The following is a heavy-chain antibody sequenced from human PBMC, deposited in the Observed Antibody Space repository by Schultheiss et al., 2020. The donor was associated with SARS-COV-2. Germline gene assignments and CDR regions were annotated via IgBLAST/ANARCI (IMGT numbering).Heavy chain of an antibody. D-gene: IGHD6-19*01. CDR3: ASRHMAVAWAFDY. J-gene: IGHJ4*02. Sequence: GGSLRLSCAASGFTFSNYWMHWVRQAPGKGLVWVSRINSDGTTTDYADSVKGRFTISRDHARNSLYLQMNSLRAEDTAVYYCASRHMAVAWAFDYWGQGTLVTVSS. CDR2: INSDGTTT. CDR1: GFTFSNYW. V-gene: IGHV3-74*01.